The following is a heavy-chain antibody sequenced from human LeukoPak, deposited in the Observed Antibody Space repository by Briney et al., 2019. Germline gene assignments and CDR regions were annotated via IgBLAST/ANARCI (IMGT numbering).Heavy chain of an antibody. V-gene: IGHV4-38-2*02. J-gene: IGHJ4*02. CDR3: ARTGIVGATDY. Sequence: PSETLSLTCTVSGYSISSGYYWGWIRQPPGKGLEWIGSIYHSGSTYYNPSLKSRVTISVDTSKNQFSLKLSSVTAADTAVYYCARTGIVGATDYWGQGTLVTVSS. D-gene: IGHD1-26*01. CDR2: IYHSGST. CDR1: GYSISSGYY.